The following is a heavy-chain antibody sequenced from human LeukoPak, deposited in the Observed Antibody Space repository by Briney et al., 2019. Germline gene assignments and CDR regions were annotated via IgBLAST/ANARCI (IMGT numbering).Heavy chain of an antibody. CDR1: GYTFTGYY. Sequence: ASVKVSCKASGYTFTGYYMHWVRQAPGQGLEWMGWINPNSGGTNYAQKFQGRVTMTEDTSTDTAYMELSRLRSDDTAVYYCARASTPRVIASFDYWGQGSLVTVSS. V-gene: IGHV1-2*02. J-gene: IGHJ4*02. CDR2: INPNSGGT. D-gene: IGHD2-21*01. CDR3: ARASTPRVIASFDY.